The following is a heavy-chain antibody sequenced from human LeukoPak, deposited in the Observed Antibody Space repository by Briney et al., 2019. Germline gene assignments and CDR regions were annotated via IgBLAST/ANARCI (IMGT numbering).Heavy chain of an antibody. Sequence: SETLSLTCTVSGGSISSSSYYWGWMRQPPGKELEWIGSIYYSGSTYYNPSLKSRVTISVDTSKNQFSLKLSSVTAADTAVYYCARGDLGIQLWFAYWGQGTLVTVSS. J-gene: IGHJ4*02. D-gene: IGHD5-18*01. CDR2: IYYSGST. CDR1: GGSISSSSYY. V-gene: IGHV4-39*01. CDR3: ARGDLGIQLWFAY.